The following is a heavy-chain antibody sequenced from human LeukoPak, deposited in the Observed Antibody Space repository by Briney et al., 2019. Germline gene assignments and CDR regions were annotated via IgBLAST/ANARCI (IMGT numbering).Heavy chain of an antibody. CDR3: ARASTLYSSGWSSAEDY. CDR1: SGSIPSYW. CDR2: MYYSGST. Sequence: SETLSLTCTVSSGSIPSYWWSWIRQPPGKGLEWIGYMYYSGSTNYNPSLKSRVTISIDTSSRQFSLKLTSVTTADTAVYYCARASTLYSSGWSSAEDYWGQGTLVTVSS. V-gene: IGHV4-59*01. D-gene: IGHD6-19*01. J-gene: IGHJ4*02.